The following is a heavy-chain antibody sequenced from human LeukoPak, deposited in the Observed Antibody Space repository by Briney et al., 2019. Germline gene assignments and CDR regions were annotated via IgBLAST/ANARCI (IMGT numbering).Heavy chain of an antibody. CDR1: GFTFSGSA. CDR2: IRNKANSYAT. Sequence: GGSLRLSCAASGFTFSGSAVHWVRQASGKGLEWVGRIRNKANSYATAYAASVNGRFTISRDDSKNTAYLHMNGLKIEDTAVYYCSRLIEAAGTSFDYWGQGTLVTVSS. CDR3: SRLIEAAGTSFDY. V-gene: IGHV3-73*01. D-gene: IGHD6-13*01. J-gene: IGHJ4*02.